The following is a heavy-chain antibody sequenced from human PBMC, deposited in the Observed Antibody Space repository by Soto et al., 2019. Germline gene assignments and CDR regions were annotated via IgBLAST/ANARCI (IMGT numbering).Heavy chain of an antibody. CDR3: ARGHAGGELDDAFDI. V-gene: IGHV1-69*02. D-gene: IGHD1-26*01. CDR2: VIPILGIA. J-gene: IGHJ3*02. CDR1: GGTFSSYT. Sequence: ASVKVSCKASGGTFSSYTISWVRQAPGQGLEWMGRVIPILGIANYAQKFQGRVTITADKSTSTAYMELSSLRSEDTAVYYCARGHAGGELDDAFDIWGQGTMVTVSS.